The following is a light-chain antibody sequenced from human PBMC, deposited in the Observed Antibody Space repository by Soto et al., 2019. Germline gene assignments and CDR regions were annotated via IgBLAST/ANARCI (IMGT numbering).Light chain of an antibody. Sequence: QAVVTQEPSFSVSPGGTVTLTCGLSSGSVSTSYYPSWYQQTPGQAPRTLIYSTNTRSSGVPDRFSGSILGNKAALIITGAQADDESDYYCVLYMGSGISVFGGGTKLTV. CDR1: SGSVSTSYY. CDR2: STN. CDR3: VLYMGSGISV. V-gene: IGLV8-61*01. J-gene: IGLJ3*02.